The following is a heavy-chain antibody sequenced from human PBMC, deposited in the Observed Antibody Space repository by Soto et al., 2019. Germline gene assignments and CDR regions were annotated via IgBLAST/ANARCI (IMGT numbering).Heavy chain of an antibody. V-gene: IGHV4-59*11. D-gene: IGHD2-15*01. CDR2: IYYSGST. J-gene: IGHJ4*02. Sequence: SETLSLTCTVSGGSINNHYWSWIRQPPGKGLEWIGYIYYSGSTNYNPSLKSRVTISVDTSKNQFSLKLSSVTAADTAVYYCASGYCSGGSCYSEIIDYWGQGTLVTVSS. CDR3: ASGYCSGGSCYSEIIDY. CDR1: GGSINNHY.